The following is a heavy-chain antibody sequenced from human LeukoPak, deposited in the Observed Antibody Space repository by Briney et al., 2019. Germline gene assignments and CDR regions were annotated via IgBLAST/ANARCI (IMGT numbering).Heavy chain of an antibody. CDR1: GFTFSSYA. CDR2: ISGSGGST. V-gene: IGHV3-23*01. D-gene: IGHD6-13*01. J-gene: IGHJ3*02. CDR3: AKGNGYSSSWYDAFDI. Sequence: PGGSLRLSCAASGFTFSSYAMSWVRQAPGKGLEWVSAISGSGGSTYYADSVKGRFTISRDNSKNTLYLQMNSLRAEDTAVYYCAKGNGYSSSWYDAFDIWAQGTMVTVSS.